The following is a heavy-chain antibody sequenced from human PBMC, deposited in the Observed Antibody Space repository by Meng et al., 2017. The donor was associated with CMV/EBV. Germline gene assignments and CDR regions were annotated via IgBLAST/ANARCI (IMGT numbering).Heavy chain of an antibody. Sequence: KVSCKASGYTFTGYYMHWVRQAPGQGLEWMGWINPNSGGTNYAQKFQGRVTMTRDTSISTAYMELSRLRSDDTAVYYCARDRVVRIVGATTDWFDPWGQGTLVTVSS. CDR3: ARDRVVRIVGATTDWFDP. D-gene: IGHD1-26*01. CDR2: INPNSGGT. CDR1: GYTFTGYY. J-gene: IGHJ5*02. V-gene: IGHV1-2*02.